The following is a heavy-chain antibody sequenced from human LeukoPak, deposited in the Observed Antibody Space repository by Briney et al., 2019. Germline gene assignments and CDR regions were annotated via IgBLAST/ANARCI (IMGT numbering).Heavy chain of an antibody. J-gene: IGHJ3*01. V-gene: IGHV3-74*01. CDR3: ARARSGTRNAFDL. D-gene: IGHD1-26*01. CDR1: GLTFSSYW. Sequence: PGGSLRLSCGASGLTFSSYWMHWVRQAPGKGLVWVSRINSEESSTSYADSVKGRFTISRDNAKNTLYLQMNSLRAEDTAVYYCARARSGTRNAFDLWGQGTMVTVSS. CDR2: INSEESST.